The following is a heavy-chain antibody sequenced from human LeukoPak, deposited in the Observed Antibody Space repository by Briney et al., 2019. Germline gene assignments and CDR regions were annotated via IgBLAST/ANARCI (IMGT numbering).Heavy chain of an antibody. D-gene: IGHD6-6*01. Sequence: SVKVSCKASGGAFSSYAISWVRQAPGQGLEWMGGIIPIFGTANYAQKFQGRVTITADESTSTAYMELSSLRSEDTAVYYCARVSGLEYSSSYAFDYWGQGTLVTVSS. CDR3: ARVSGLEYSSSYAFDY. J-gene: IGHJ4*02. CDR1: GGAFSSYA. CDR2: IIPIFGTA. V-gene: IGHV1-69*13.